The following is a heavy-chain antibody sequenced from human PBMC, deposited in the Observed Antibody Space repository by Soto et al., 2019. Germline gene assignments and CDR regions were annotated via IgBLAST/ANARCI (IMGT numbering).Heavy chain of an antibody. D-gene: IGHD6-25*01. V-gene: IGHV1-2*02. CDR3: ASVPGIAAVTDY. CDR2: INPNSGDT. J-gene: IGHJ4*02. Sequence: AAVKVSCKASGYTFTGYYIHWVRLAPGQGLEWMGWINPNSGDTNYAQKFQGNVTMTRDTSISTAYMELTRLRSDDTAVYYCASVPGIAAVTDYWGQGTLVTVSS. CDR1: GYTFTGYY.